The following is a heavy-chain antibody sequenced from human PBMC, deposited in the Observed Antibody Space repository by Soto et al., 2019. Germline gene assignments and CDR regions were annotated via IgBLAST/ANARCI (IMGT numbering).Heavy chain of an antibody. CDR1: GGSVSSSSYY. V-gene: IGHV4-39*01. D-gene: IGHD3-3*01. Sequence: SETLSLTCTVSGGSVSSSSYYWGWVRQPPGKGLEWIGSVYYSGSTYYNPSLESRVTISVDTSKNQFSLKLSSVTAADTAVYYCARGLDDPDDFWSGLVGPRWFDPWGQGTLVTVSS. CDR3: ARGLDDPDDFWSGLVGPRWFDP. J-gene: IGHJ5*02. CDR2: VYYSGST.